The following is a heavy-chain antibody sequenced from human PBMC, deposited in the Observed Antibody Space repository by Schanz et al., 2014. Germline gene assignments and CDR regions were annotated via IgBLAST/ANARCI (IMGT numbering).Heavy chain of an antibody. D-gene: IGHD6-13*01. CDR2: INPDSGDT. Sequence: QVQLVQSGAEVKNPGASVKVSCKASGYTFVGYYIHWLRQAPGQGLEWMGWINPDSGDTNYVQNFQGRVTMTRDTSITTAYMDLSRLTSDDTAVYYCARVYRWQHILGHFDSWGQGSLVTVSS. J-gene: IGHJ4*02. CDR3: ARVYRWQHILGHFDS. CDR1: GYTFVGYY. V-gene: IGHV1-2*02.